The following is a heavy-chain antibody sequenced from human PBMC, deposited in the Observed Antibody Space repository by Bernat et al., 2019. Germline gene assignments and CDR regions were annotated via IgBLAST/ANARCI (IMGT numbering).Heavy chain of an antibody. Sequence: QVQLVQSGAEVKKPGASVKVSCKASGYTFTSYDINWVRQATGQGLEWMGWMNPNSGNTGYAQKFQGRVTMTRNTSISTAYMELSSLRSEDTAVYYCARDHSGYSYGYYCYYGMDVWGQGTTVTVSS. CDR2: MNPNSGNT. J-gene: IGHJ6*02. D-gene: IGHD5-18*01. V-gene: IGHV1-8*01. CDR1: GYTFTSYD. CDR3: ARDHSGYSYGYYCYYGMDV.